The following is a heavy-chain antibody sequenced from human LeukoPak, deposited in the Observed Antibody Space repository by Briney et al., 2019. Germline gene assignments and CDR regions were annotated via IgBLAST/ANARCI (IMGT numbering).Heavy chain of an antibody. CDR3: ARASGVYFDWLDPFDP. D-gene: IGHD3-9*01. J-gene: IGHJ5*02. CDR1: GYSFTSYW. CDR2: IYPGDSDT. Sequence: NSGESLKISCKGSGYSFTSYWIGWVRQMPGKGLEWMGIIYPGDSDTRYSPSFQGQVTISADKSISTAYLQWSSLKASDTAMYYCARASGVYFDWLDPFDPWGQGTLVTVSS. V-gene: IGHV5-51*01.